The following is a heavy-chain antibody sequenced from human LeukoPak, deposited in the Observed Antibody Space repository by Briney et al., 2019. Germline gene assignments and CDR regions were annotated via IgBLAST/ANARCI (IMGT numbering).Heavy chain of an antibody. V-gene: IGHV3-30*18. CDR2: ISYDGSNK. Sequence: GGSLRLSCAASGFTFSSYGMHWVRQAPGKGLEWVAVISYDGSNKYYADSVKGRFTISRDNSKNTLYLQMNGLRAEDTAVYYCAKDSSSWYATFDYWGQGTLVTVSS. J-gene: IGHJ4*02. CDR1: GFTFSSYG. CDR3: AKDSSSWYATFDY. D-gene: IGHD6-13*01.